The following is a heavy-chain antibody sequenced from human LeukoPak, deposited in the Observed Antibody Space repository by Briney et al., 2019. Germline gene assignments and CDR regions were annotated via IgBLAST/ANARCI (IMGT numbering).Heavy chain of an antibody. D-gene: IGHD2-15*01. CDR2: IHLNSGGT. CDR3: TRDFQNRKWYDGPGYYFDF. Sequence: ASVKVSCKASGYTFTGYYMHWVRQAPGQGLQWVGCIHLNSGGTNYAQKFQDRVTMTADTSITTAYMELTRLRSDDTAVYYCTRDFQNRKWYDGPGYYFDFWGQGTLVTVSS. J-gene: IGHJ4*02. V-gene: IGHV1-2*02. CDR1: GYTFTGYY.